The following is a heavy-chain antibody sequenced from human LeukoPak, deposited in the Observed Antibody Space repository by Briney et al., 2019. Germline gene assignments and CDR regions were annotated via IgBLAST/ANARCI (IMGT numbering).Heavy chain of an antibody. CDR3: AIKFVVPAALDY. CDR1: GYTFISNG. CDR2: ISAHNGDT. Sequence: ASLKVSCKASGYTFISNGISWVRQAPGQGLEWMGWISAHNGDTNYAPKFQGRVTMTRDTSITTAYMELSSLRSDDTAVYYCAIKFVVPAALDYWGPGTVVTVSS. V-gene: IGHV1-18*01. J-gene: IGHJ4*02. D-gene: IGHD2-2*01.